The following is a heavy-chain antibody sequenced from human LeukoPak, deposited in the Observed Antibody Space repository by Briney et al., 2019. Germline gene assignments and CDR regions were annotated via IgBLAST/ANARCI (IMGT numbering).Heavy chain of an antibody. CDR1: GFTFTSYA. CDR2: ISANGRTT. V-gene: IGHV3-23*01. D-gene: IGHD3-10*01. CDR3: AKDLYYFGSGSHDY. Sequence: GGSLRLSCAASGFTFTSYAMTWVRQAPGKGLEWVSAISANGRTTYYADSVKGRFTISRDNSKNTLYLQMSSLRAEDTAVYYCAKDLYYFGSGSHDYWGQGTLVTVSS. J-gene: IGHJ4*02.